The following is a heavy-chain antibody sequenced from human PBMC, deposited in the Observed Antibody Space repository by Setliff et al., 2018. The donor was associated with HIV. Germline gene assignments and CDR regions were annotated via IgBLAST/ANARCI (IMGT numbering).Heavy chain of an antibody. CDR2: IYYTGST. J-gene: IGHJ6*03. D-gene: IGHD2-8*02. CDR3: ARVSSTYWYSIFRNYYYHMDV. V-gene: IGHV4-30-4*08. Sequence: ASETLSLTCSVSGVSIPTGDYYWTWIRQPPGKGLEWIGSIYYTGSTYYSPSLKSRITISVDTSKTQFSLKLSSVTAADTAVYYCARVSSTYWYSIFRNYYYHMDVWGKGTTVTVSS. CDR1: GVSIPTGDYY.